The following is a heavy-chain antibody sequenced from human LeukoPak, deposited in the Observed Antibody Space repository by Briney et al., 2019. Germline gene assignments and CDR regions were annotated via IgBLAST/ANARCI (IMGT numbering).Heavy chain of an antibody. Sequence: PSETLSLTCTVSGGSISSYYWSWIRQPPGKGLEWIGYISYSGSTNYNPSLRSRVTISVDTSRNQFSLKLSSVTAADTAVYYCARGRLGGSGSYYNVLDYWGQGTLVTVSS. D-gene: IGHD3-10*01. CDR1: GGSISSYY. CDR3: ARGRLGGSGSYYNVLDY. CDR2: ISYSGST. V-gene: IGHV4-59*01. J-gene: IGHJ4*02.